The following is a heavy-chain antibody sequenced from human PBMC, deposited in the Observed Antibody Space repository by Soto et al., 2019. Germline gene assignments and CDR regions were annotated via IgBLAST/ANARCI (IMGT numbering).Heavy chain of an antibody. D-gene: IGHD6-19*01. CDR2: IRQDGSDK. Sequence: EVQLVESGGGLVQPGWSLRLSCAASGFTFSSYWMSWVRQAPGKGLEWVANIRQDGSDKYYVDSVKGRFTISRDNSKNSLYLQMNSLRAEDTAIYYCASPQQWLGQRGDFDYWGQGTLVTVSS. CDR1: GFTFSSYW. J-gene: IGHJ4*02. V-gene: IGHV3-7*05. CDR3: ASPQQWLGQRGDFDY.